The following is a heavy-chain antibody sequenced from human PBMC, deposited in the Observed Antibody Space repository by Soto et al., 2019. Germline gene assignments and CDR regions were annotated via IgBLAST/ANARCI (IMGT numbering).Heavy chain of an antibody. J-gene: IGHJ4*02. Sequence: PSETLSLTCTVSGGSISSGGYYWSWIRQHQGKGLEWIGYIYYSGSTYYNPSLKSRVTISVDTSKNQFSLKLSSVTAAVTAVYYCARMDGTDYYFDYWGQGTLVTVSS. D-gene: IGHD6-6*01. CDR3: ARMDGTDYYFDY. V-gene: IGHV4-31*03. CDR2: IYYSGST. CDR1: GGSISSGGYY.